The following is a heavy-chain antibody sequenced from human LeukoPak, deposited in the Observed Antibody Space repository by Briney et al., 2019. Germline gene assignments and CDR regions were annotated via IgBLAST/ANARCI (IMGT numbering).Heavy chain of an antibody. J-gene: IGHJ4*02. D-gene: IGHD4-23*01. CDR1: GFTVSSTY. CDR3: ARDLDYGGRSNFDH. V-gene: IGHV3-74*03. CDR2: IKSDGSSI. Sequence: GGSLRLSCAASGFTVSSTYMSWVRQAPGKGLVWVSRIKSDGSSIMYADSVRGRFTISRDNAKNTLYLQMNSLRAEDTAVYYCARDLDYGGRSNFDHWGQGTLVTVSS.